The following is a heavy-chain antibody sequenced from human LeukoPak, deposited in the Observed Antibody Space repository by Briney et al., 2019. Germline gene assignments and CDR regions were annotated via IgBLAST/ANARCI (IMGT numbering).Heavy chain of an antibody. CDR3: ARLTFGGVIVDC. CDR1: GGSFSGYY. V-gene: IGHV4-34*01. Sequence: SETLSLTCAVYGGSFSGYYWSWIRQPPGKGLEWIGSIYYSGSTYYNPSLKSRVTISVDTSKNQFSLKLSSVTAADTAVYYCARLTFGGVIVDCWGQGTLVTVSS. CDR2: IYYSGST. J-gene: IGHJ4*02. D-gene: IGHD3-16*02.